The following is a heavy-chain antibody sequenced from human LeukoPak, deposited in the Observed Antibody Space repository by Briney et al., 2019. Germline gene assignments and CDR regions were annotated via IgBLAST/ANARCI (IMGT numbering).Heavy chain of an antibody. CDR1: GGSFSGYY. V-gene: IGHV4-34*01. Sequence: SETLSLTCAVYGGSFSGYYWSWIRQPPGKGLEWIGEINHGGSTNYNPSLKSRVTISVDTSKNQFSLKLSSVTAADTAVYYCARGSGGVTTLGWGQGTLVTVSS. J-gene: IGHJ4*02. CDR2: INHGGST. CDR3: ARGSGGVTTLG. D-gene: IGHD4-17*01.